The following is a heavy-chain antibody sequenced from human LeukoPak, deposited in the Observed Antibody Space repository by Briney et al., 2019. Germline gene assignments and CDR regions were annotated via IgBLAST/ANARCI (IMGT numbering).Heavy chain of an antibody. CDR2: IWSDGSNK. J-gene: IGHJ4*02. V-gene: IGHV3-33*01. CDR1: GFTFSNYG. CDR3: ARDFGDYYFDY. D-gene: IGHD4-17*01. Sequence: GGSLRLSCEAAGFTFSNYGMHWVRQAPGKGLEWVAVIWSDGSNKYYADSVKGRFTISRDNSKNTLYLQMNSLRAEDTAVYYCARDFGDYYFDYWGQGTLVTVSS.